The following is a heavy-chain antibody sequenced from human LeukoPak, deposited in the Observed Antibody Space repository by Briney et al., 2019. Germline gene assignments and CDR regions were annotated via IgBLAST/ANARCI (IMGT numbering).Heavy chain of an antibody. V-gene: IGHV1-2*02. CDR1: GYTFTGYY. Sequence: ASVKVSCKASGYTFTGYYMHWVRQAPGQGLEWMGWINPKSGGTNYAQKFQGRGTMTRDTSISTAYMELSRLRSDDTAVYYCARDSNNYDSSGYYNWFDPWGQGTLVTVSS. CDR3: ARDSNNYDSSGYYNWFDP. CDR2: INPKSGGT. J-gene: IGHJ5*02. D-gene: IGHD3-22*01.